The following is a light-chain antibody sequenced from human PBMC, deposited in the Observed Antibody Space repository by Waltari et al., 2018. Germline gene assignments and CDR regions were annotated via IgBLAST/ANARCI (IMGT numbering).Light chain of an antibody. Sequence: DVVMTQSPLSLPVTLGQPATISCRSSQSLVHSDGKTYLNWFQQRPGQSPRRLIYTVVNRDSGVPERFSGSGSGTDFTLTISRVEAEDVGTYYCMQATQWPLTFGQGTKVEIK. CDR2: TVV. J-gene: IGKJ1*01. CDR1: QSLVHSDGKTY. V-gene: IGKV2-30*02. CDR3: MQATQWPLT.